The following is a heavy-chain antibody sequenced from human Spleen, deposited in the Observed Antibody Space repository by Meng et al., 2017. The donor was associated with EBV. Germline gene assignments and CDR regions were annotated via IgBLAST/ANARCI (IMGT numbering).Heavy chain of an antibody. Sequence: QVHLQEPAPGLMTPSGTLSLTCVVSGGSISSAYWWSWVRQSPEKGLEWIGEIFHSGTTNYNPSLKSRVSISLDRSKSQSALKLTSMTAADTAVYYCARSGSSPSPIDYWGQGTLVTVSS. D-gene: IGHD6-13*01. V-gene: IGHV4-4*02. CDR1: GGSISSAYW. J-gene: IGHJ4*02. CDR2: IFHSGTT. CDR3: ARSGSSPSPIDY.